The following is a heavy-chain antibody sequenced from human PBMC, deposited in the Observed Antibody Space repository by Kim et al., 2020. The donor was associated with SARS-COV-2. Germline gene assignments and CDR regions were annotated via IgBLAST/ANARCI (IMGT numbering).Heavy chain of an antibody. CDR1: GTTYSGYH. V-gene: IGHV4-34*01. Sequence: SETLSLTCAVHGTTYSGYHWSWTRQAPGKGLEWVAEITHGGETYYNPSLKGRATISGDTTKNQLFLRLSSVTAADTAVCFCARGLSHFYMDVWGEGPAVVVSS. CDR2: ITHGGET. J-gene: IGHJ6*03. CDR3: ARGLSHFYMDV.